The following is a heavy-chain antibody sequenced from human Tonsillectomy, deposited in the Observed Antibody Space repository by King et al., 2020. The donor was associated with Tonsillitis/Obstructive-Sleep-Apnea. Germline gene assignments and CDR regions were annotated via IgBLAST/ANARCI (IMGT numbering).Heavy chain of an antibody. D-gene: IGHD6-19*01. J-gene: IGHJ2*01. CDR3: ARAGWASWYFDL. CDR2: IKQDGSGK. Sequence: VQLVESGGGLVQPGGSLRLSCAASGFTFSSYWMNWVRQTPGKGLEWVANIKQDGSGKYYVDSVKGRFTISRDNAKNSLYLQMNSLRAEDTAIYYCARAGWASWYFDLWGRGPLVTVSS. V-gene: IGHV3-7*01. CDR1: GFTFSSYW.